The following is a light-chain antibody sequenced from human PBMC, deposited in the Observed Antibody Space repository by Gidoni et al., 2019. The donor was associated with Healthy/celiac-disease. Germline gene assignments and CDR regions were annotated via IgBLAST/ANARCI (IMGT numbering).Light chain of an antibody. V-gene: IGKV4-1*01. CDR3: QQYYSTPYT. Sequence: DIVMTQSPDSLAVSLGERATINCKSSQSVLYRSNNENYLAWYQQKPGQPPKLLIYWASTRESGVPDRFSGSGSGTDFTLTISSLQAEDVAVYYCQQYYSTPYTFXQXTKLEIK. J-gene: IGKJ2*01. CDR1: QSVLYRSNNENY. CDR2: WAS.